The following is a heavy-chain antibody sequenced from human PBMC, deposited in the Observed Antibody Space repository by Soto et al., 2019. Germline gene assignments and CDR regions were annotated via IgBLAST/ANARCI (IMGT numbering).Heavy chain of an antibody. CDR2: IDDTGST. D-gene: IGHD3-3*01. CDR3: ARGVLEWLLRDSYYYYMYV. J-gene: IGHJ6*03. CDR1: GDSISSSY. Sequence: SETLSLTCTVSGDSISSSYWNWIRQAPGKGLEWIGYIDDTGSTNYNPSLKSRVTLSVDPSNNQYSLKLSSVTAADTAVYYCARGVLEWLLRDSYYYYMYVWGKGTTVTVSS. V-gene: IGHV4-59*01.